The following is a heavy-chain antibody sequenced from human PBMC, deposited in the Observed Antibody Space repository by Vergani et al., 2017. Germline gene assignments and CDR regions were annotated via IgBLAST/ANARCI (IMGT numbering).Heavy chain of an antibody. CDR2: IYSGDTT. V-gene: IGHV3-53*01. CDR1: GFTVSSNY. J-gene: IGHJ5*02. D-gene: IGHD3-3*01. Sequence: EVQLVESGGGLIQPGGSLRLSCTASGFTVSSNYMSWVRQAPGKGLEWVSIIYSGDTTYYADSVKGRFTISRDNSRNTLYLQMNSLRAEDTAVYYCAKAFRSGYPAYNWFDPWGQGTLVTVSS. CDR3: AKAFRSGYPAYNWFDP.